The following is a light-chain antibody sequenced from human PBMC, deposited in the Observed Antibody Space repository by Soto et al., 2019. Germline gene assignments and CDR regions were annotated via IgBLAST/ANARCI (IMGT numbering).Light chain of an antibody. CDR2: DVR. CDR3: SSYTSISTDV. Sequence: QSALTQPASVSGSPGQSITISCTGTSSDVGGYNFVSWYQQHPGKAPKLMIDDVRNRPSGVSSRFSGSKSVTTASLTISGLQADDAADYCCSSYTSISTDVFGAGTKLTVL. CDR1: SSDVGGYNF. V-gene: IGLV2-14*01. J-gene: IGLJ1*01.